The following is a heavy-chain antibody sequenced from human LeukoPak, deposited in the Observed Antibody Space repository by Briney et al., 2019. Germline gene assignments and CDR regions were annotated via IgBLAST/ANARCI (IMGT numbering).Heavy chain of an antibody. CDR3: ARADYGDYYFDY. Sequence: GASVKVSCKASGYTFTGYFMHWVRQAPGQGLEWMGWINPNSGGTNYAQKFQGRVTMTGDTSISTAYMELSRLRSDDTAVYYCARADYGDYYFDYWGQGALVTVSS. CDR1: GYTFTGYF. CDR2: INPNSGGT. J-gene: IGHJ4*02. V-gene: IGHV1-2*02. D-gene: IGHD4-17*01.